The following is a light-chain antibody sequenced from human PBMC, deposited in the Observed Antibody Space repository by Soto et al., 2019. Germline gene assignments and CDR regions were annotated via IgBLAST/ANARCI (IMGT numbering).Light chain of an antibody. CDR2: ATS. CDR1: QTISTW. CDR3: QQSYSTPRT. J-gene: IGKJ1*01. Sequence: DIQVTQSPPTLSASVGDRVTITCRASQTISTWMAWYQQKPGKAPKLLIYATSNLQSGVPFRFSGGGSGTDYTLTIGSLQPEDFATYYCQQSYSTPRTFGQGTKVDIK. V-gene: IGKV1-39*01.